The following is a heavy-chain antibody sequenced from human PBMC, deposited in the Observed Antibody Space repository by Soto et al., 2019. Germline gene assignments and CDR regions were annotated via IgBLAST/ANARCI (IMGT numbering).Heavy chain of an antibody. CDR3: ARAWCYDYSNPYFDY. Sequence: SETLSLTCTVSGGSISSYYWSWIRQPPGKGLEWIGYIYYSGSTNYNPSLKSRVTISVDTSKNQFSLKLSSVTAADTAVYYCARAWCYDYSNPYFDYWGQGTLVTVSS. CDR2: IYYSGST. D-gene: IGHD4-4*01. J-gene: IGHJ4*02. V-gene: IGHV4-59*01. CDR1: GGSISSYY.